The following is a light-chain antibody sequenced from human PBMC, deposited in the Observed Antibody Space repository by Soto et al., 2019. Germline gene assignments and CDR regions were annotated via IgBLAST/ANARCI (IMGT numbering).Light chain of an antibody. CDR1: SSDVGGYNY. CDR3: SSYTSSSTLYV. Sequence: QSVLTQPASVSGSPGQAITISCTGTSSDVGGYNYVSWYQQHPGKAPKLMIYDVSNRPSGVSNRFSGSKSCNTASLTISGLQAEDEADYYCSSYTSSSTLYVFGTGTKLTVL. CDR2: DVS. V-gene: IGLV2-14*01. J-gene: IGLJ1*01.